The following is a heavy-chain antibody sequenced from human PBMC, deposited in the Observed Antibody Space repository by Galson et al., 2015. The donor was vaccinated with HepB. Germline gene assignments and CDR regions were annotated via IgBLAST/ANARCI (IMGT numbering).Heavy chain of an antibody. Sequence: SLRLSCAASGFSFSGYAMHWVRQAPGKGLEWVALTAYDESGKYYADSVKGRFTISKDNSRNTLYLQLNSLKTEDTAMYFCVREGGNRFGAKLDYWGQGTLVTVSS. D-gene: IGHD4/OR15-4a*01. J-gene: IGHJ4*02. CDR2: TAYDESGK. CDR3: VREGGNRFGAKLDY. CDR1: GFSFSGYA. V-gene: IGHV3-30-3*01.